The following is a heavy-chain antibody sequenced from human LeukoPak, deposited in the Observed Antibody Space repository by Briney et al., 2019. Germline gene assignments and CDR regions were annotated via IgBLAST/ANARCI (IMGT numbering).Heavy chain of an antibody. V-gene: IGHV3-7*01. D-gene: IGHD2-2*01. J-gene: IGHJ3*02. Sequence: GGSLRLSCAPSGFTFSNYWMSWVRQAPGKGLEWVANIKQDGSEKYFVDSVKGRFTISRDNAKNSLYLQMNSLRAEDTAVYYCARLSDSISCFGFDIWGQGTTVTVSS. CDR1: GFTFSNYW. CDR3: ARLSDSISCFGFDI. CDR2: IKQDGSEK.